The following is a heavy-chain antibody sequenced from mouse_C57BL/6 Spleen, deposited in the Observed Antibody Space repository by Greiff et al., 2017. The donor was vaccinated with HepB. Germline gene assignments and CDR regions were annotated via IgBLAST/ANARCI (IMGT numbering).Heavy chain of an antibody. CDR2: ISYDGSN. V-gene: IGHV3-6*01. CDR1: GYSITSGYY. Sequence: EVQLVESGPGFLKPSQSLSLTCSVTGYSITSGYYWNWIRQFPGNKLEWMGYISYDGSNNYNPSLKNRTSITRDTSKNQFYLKLNSVTTEDTATYYCAREDYGSSYFDYWGQGTTLTVSS. J-gene: IGHJ2*01. D-gene: IGHD1-1*01. CDR3: AREDYGSSYFDY.